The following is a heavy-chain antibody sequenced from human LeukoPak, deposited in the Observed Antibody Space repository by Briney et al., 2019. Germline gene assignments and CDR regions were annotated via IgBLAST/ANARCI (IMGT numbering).Heavy chain of an antibody. V-gene: IGHV3-23*01. J-gene: IGHJ4*02. CDR3: AKDGRVARETELYCFDY. CDR2: ISGSSGST. Sequence: GGSLRLSCAASGFTFSIYAMTWVRQTPGKGLEWVSGISGSSGSTFYADFVEGRFTISRDNSYNTLYLQMNGLRAEDTAVYYCAKDGRVARETELYCFDYWGQGTLVTVSS. D-gene: IGHD1-26*01. CDR1: GFTFSIYA.